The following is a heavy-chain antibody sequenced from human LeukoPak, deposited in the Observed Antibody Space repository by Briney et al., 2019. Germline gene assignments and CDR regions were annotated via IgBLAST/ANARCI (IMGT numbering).Heavy chain of an antibody. V-gene: IGHV3-9*01. J-gene: IGHJ4*02. CDR3: AKDIGCSGGTCYFPNYFDY. Sequence: GGSLRLSCTASGFAFDDYAMHWVRQAPGKGLEWVSGISWNNNNMDYADSVKGRFTISRDNAKNSLYLQMNSLRTEDTAFYFCAKDIGCSGGTCYFPNYFDYWGQGTLVTVSS. D-gene: IGHD2-15*01. CDR2: ISWNNNNM. CDR1: GFAFDDYA.